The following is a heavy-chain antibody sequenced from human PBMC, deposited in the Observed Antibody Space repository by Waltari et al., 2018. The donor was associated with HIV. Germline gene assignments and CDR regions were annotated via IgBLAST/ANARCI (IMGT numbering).Heavy chain of an antibody. J-gene: IGHJ4*02. D-gene: IGHD2-15*01. CDR1: GYSFTSYW. CDR3: ARQVGYCSGGSCYPDY. CDR2: IYSGDSDT. Sequence: EVQLVQSGAEVKKPGESLKISCKGSGYSFTSYWLGWVRQMPGKALEWTGIIYSGDSDTRYSPSIQGQVTISADKSIRTAYLQWSSLKASDTAMYYCARQVGYCSGGSCYPDYWGQGTLVTVSS. V-gene: IGHV5-51*01.